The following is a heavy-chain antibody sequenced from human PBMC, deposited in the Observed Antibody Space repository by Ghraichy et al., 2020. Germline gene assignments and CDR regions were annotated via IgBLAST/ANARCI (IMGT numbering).Heavy chain of an antibody. CDR2: SFYSGTT. Sequence: SETLSLTCGVSGGSMNSHYWSWIRQPPGKGLEWIGYSFYSGTTNYNPSLKSRITITVDRSKNQFSLKMASVTAADTAVYYCARHPRFGPWTWGQGILVTVSS. V-gene: IGHV4-59*08. J-gene: IGHJ4*02. CDR3: ARHPRFGPWT. CDR1: GGSMNSHY. D-gene: IGHD3-16*01.